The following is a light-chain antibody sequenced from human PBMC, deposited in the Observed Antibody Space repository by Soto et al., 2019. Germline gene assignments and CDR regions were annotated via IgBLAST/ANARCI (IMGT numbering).Light chain of an antibody. Sequence: EIVLTQSPGTVSLSPGERVTLSCRASQSLGSNYLGWFQQKPGQAPRLLIYGVSSRASGIPDRFSGSGSGTDFTLTISRLEPEDFAVYYCQQYDNSPFTFGQGTNLEIK. V-gene: IGKV3-20*01. J-gene: IGKJ2*01. CDR1: QSLGSNY. CDR3: QQYDNSPFT. CDR2: GVS.